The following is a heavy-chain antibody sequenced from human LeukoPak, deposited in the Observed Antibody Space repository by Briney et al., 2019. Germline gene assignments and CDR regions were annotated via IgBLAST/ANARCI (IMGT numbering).Heavy chain of an antibody. CDR3: AKSNGYGLVDI. CDR1: GGSVSDYY. V-gene: IGHV4-59*04. J-gene: IGHJ3*02. Sequence: SETLSLTCTISGGSVSDYYWGWVRQPPGKGLEWIGNIFYSGSTYYSPPLKSRLTISLDTSRNQFSLRLNSVTAADTAVYYCAKSNGYGLVDIWGQGTMVTVSS. CDR2: IFYSGST. D-gene: IGHD3-10*01.